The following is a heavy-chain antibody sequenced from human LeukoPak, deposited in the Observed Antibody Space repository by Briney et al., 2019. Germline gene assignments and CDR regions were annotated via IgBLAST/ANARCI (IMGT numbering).Heavy chain of an antibody. D-gene: IGHD5-12*01. V-gene: IGHV4-30-4*01. CDR2: IYYSGST. CDR1: GGSISSGDYY. J-gene: IGHJ2*01. CDR3: ARGGYGQKNWYFDL. Sequence: SQTLSLTCTVSGGSISSGDYYWSWIRQPPGKGLEWIGYIYYSGSTYYNPSLKSRVTIPVDTSKNQFSLKLSSVTAADTAVYYCARGGYGQKNWYFDLWGRGTLVTVSS.